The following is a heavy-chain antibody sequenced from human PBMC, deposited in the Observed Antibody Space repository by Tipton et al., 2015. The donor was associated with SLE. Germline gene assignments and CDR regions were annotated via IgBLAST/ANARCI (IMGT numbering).Heavy chain of an antibody. CDR3: ARGSGRTYYYMDV. J-gene: IGHJ6*03. D-gene: IGHD1-26*01. CDR1: GFTFDDYG. V-gene: IGHV3-20*04. CDR2: INWNGGST. Sequence: SLRLSCAASGFTFDDYGMSWVRQAPGKGLEWVSGINWNGGSTGYADSVKGRFTISRDNAKNSLYLQMNSLRAEDTALYYCARGSGRTYYYMDVWGKGTTVTVSS.